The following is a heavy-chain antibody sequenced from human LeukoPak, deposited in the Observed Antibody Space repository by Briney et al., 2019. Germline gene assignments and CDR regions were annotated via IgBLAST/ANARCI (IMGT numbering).Heavy chain of an antibody. CDR1: GGSISSYY. CDR2: IYTSGST. Sequence: PSETLSLTCTVSGGSISSYYWSWIRQPAGKGLEWIGRIYTSGSTNYNPSLKSRVTMSVDTSKNQFSLKLSSVTAADTAVYYCARETLYCSGGSCYDYFDYGGQGTLVTVS. V-gene: IGHV4-4*07. CDR3: ARETLYCSGGSCYDYFDY. J-gene: IGHJ4*02. D-gene: IGHD2-15*01.